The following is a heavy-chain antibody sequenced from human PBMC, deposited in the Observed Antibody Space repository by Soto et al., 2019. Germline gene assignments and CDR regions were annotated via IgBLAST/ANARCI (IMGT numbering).Heavy chain of an antibody. V-gene: IGHV4-39*01. J-gene: IGHJ6*02. CDR3: AKDMGATRGTYYYYYGMDV. Sequence: TSETLSLTCTVSGGSISSSSYYWGWIRQPPGKGLEWIGSIYYSGSTYYNPSLKSRVTISVDTSKNQFSLKLSSVTAADTAVYYCAKDMGATRGTYYYYYGMDVWGQGTTVTVSS. CDR2: IYYSGST. D-gene: IGHD1-26*01. CDR1: GGSISSSSYY.